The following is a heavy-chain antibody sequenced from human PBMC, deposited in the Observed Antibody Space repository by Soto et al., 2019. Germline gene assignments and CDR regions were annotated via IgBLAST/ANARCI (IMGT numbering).Heavy chain of an antibody. J-gene: IGHJ5*02. V-gene: IGHV4-30-2*01. CDR3: ASWVGDFWSGFWFDP. D-gene: IGHD3-3*01. Sequence: SLSLTSSVSVGSISSGGYSWAWIRHQPGKGLEWIGYIDHSGSTYYNPSLKSRVTISVDRSKNQFSLKLSSVTAADTAVHYCASWVGDFWSGFWFDPWGQGTLVTVSS. CDR1: VGSISSGGYS. CDR2: IDHSGST.